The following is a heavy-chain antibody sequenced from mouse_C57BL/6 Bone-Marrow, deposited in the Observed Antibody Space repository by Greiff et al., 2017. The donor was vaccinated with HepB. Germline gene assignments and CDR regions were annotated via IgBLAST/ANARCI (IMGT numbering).Heavy chain of an antibody. V-gene: IGHV5-4*01. J-gene: IGHJ1*03. CDR2: ISSGGSYT. CDR3: ARDRDYGSYWYFDV. Sequence: EVQLQESGGDLVKPGGSLKLSCAASGFTFSSYGMSWVRQTPDKRLEWVATISSGGSYTYYPDNVKGRFTISRDNAKNNLYLQMSHLKSEDTAMYYCARDRDYGSYWYFDVWGTGTTVTVSS. CDR1: GFTFSSYG. D-gene: IGHD1-1*01.